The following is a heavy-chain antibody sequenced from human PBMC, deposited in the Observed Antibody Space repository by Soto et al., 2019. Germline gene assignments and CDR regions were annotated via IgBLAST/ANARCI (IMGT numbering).Heavy chain of an antibody. J-gene: IGHJ4*02. CDR3: ARATGADKEDY. CDR1: GFTFSSYW. CDR2: IKEDGSEK. Sequence: EVQLVESEGGLVQPGGSLRLSCAASGFTFSSYWMSWVRQAPGKGLEWVANIKEDGSEKYYVDSVKGRFTISRDNAKNSLYLQMNSLRAEDTAVYYCARATGADKEDYWGQGTLVTVSS. V-gene: IGHV3-7*04. D-gene: IGHD3-10*01.